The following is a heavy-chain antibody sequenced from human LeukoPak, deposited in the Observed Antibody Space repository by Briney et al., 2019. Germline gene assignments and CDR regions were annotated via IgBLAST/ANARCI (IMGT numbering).Heavy chain of an antibody. J-gene: IGHJ4*02. CDR3: ARESAVAGISY. D-gene: IGHD6-19*01. CDR1: GGSFSGYY. Sequence: SETLSLTCAVYGGSFSGYYWSWIRQPPGKGLEWIGEINHSGSTNYNPSLKSRVTISVDTSKNQFSLKLSSVTAADTAVYYCARESAVAGISYWGQGTLVTVSS. V-gene: IGHV4-34*01. CDR2: INHSGST.